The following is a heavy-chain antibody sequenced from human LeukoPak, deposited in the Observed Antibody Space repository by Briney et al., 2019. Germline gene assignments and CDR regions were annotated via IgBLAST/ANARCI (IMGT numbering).Heavy chain of an antibody. D-gene: IGHD6-13*01. V-gene: IGHV1-69*05. CDR3: AKNLPAAGTDSYMDV. Sequence: ASVKVSCKASGGTFTSYAISWVPQAPGQGLEWMGGIIPIFGTANYAQKFQGRVTMTTDTSTSTAYMELRSLRSDDTAIYYCAKNLPAAGTDSYMDVWGKGTTVIVSS. CDR2: IIPIFGTA. CDR1: GGTFTSYA. J-gene: IGHJ6*03.